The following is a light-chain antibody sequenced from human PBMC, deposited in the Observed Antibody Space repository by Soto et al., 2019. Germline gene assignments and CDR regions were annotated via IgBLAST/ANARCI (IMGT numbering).Light chain of an antibody. Sequence: QAAMTQPLSVSGSPVQTSTISCTVTSLDVGGHDAVSWYQQDPGKATNLIIYDVTHRPSGVPDPSSASKSGNTASLTISGLQADDEADYYCHSFRGSHLDVFGTGTKVTVL. CDR1: SLDVGGHDA. J-gene: IGLJ1*01. CDR2: DVT. CDR3: HSFRGSHLDV. V-gene: IGLV2-14*03.